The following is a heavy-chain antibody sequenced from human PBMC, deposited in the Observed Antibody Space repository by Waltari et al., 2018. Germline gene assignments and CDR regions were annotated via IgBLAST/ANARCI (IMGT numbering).Heavy chain of an antibody. J-gene: IGHJ6*02. D-gene: IGHD5-12*01. CDR1: GYTFTSYD. CDR3: ARREDIVGTWGMDV. V-gene: IGHV1-8*01. Sequence: QVQLVQSGAEVKKPGASVKVSCKASGYTFTSYDINWVRQATGKGLEWMGWMNPNSGNTGYAQKFQGRVTMTRNTSISKAYMELSSLRSEDTAVYYCARREDIVGTWGMDVWGQGTTVTVSS. CDR2: MNPNSGNT.